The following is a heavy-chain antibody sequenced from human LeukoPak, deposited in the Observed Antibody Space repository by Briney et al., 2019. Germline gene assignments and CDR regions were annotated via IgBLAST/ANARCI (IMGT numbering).Heavy chain of an antibody. J-gene: IGHJ6*03. CDR3: ARERIGYCSSTSCYENEYYYYYMDV. CDR1: GGSISSSSYY. D-gene: IGHD2-2*01. CDR2: IYYSGST. V-gene: IGHV4-39*07. Sequence: PSETLSLTCTVSGGSISSSSYYWGWIRQPPGKGLEWIGSIYYSGSTYYNPSLKSRVTISVDTSKNQFSLKLSSVTAADTAVYYCARERIGYCSSTSCYENEYYYYYMDVWGKGTTVTVSS.